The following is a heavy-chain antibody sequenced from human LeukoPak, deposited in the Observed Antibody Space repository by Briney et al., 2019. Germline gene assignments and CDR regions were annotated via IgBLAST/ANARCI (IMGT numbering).Heavy chain of an antibody. D-gene: IGHD3-3*02. CDR1: GGSIRSSYYY. CDR3: ASPYSSIFGEDY. CDR2: IYDSGST. Sequence: SETLSLTCTVSGGSIRSSYYYWGWIRQPPGKGLEWIGSIYDSGSTYYNPSLKSRVTISVDTSKNQFSLKLNSVTAADTAVYYCASPYSSIFGEDYWGQGTLVTVSS. J-gene: IGHJ4*02. V-gene: IGHV4-39*01.